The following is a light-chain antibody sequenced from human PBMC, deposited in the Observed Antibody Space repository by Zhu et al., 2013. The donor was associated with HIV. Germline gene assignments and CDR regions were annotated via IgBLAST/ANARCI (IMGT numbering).Light chain of an antibody. Sequence: DIVLTQSPGTLSLSPGERATLSCRASQSVSSTFLAWYQQKPGQAPRLLIFGASNRAADIPDRFSGRGSGTDFTLTIGRLEPEDFAVYYCQQYGSSVTFGPGTKVDIK. J-gene: IGKJ3*01. V-gene: IGKV3-20*01. CDR2: GAS. CDR3: QQYGSSVT. CDR1: QSVSSTF.